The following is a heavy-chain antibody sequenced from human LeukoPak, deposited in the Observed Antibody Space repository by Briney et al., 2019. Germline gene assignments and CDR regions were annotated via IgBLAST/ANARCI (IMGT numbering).Heavy chain of an antibody. J-gene: IGHJ3*02. CDR1: GYILTSYW. Sequence: GESLKISCNGYGYILTSYWIGWVRQMPGKGLEWKGIISPGDSDTRYSTSFQGQVTISADKSISTAYLQLSSLKASDTATYFCARGRWFDSSGQPGAFDIWGPGTMVTVSS. CDR3: ARGRWFDSSGQPGAFDI. CDR2: ISPGDSDT. D-gene: IGHD3-22*01. V-gene: IGHV5-51*01.